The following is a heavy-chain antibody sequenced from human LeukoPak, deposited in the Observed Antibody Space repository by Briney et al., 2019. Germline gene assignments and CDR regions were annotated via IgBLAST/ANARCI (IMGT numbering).Heavy chain of an antibody. CDR1: GGTFSSYA. CDR2: IIPIFGTA. CDR3: ARDNSVGDNAWWFDP. V-gene: IGHV1-69*05. J-gene: IGHJ5*02. Sequence: AVKVSCKASGGTFSSYAISWVRQAPGQGLEWMGGIIPIFGTANYAQKFQGRVTMTRDMSTSTDYMELSSLRSEDTAIYYCARDNSVGDNAWWFDPWGQGTLVTVSS. D-gene: IGHD1-26*01.